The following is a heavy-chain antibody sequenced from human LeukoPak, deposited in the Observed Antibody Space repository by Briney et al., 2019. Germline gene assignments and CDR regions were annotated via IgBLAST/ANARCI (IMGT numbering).Heavy chain of an antibody. V-gene: IGHV3-7*01. Sequence: PGGSLRLSCAASGFTFSSYWMSWVRQAPGKGLEWVANIKQDGSEKYYVDSVKGRFTISRDNAKNSLYLKMNSLRAEDTAVYYCARDSSAVYSNYYYYYGMDVWGQGTTVTVSS. CDR1: GFTFSSYW. CDR2: IKQDGSEK. D-gene: IGHD4-11*01. J-gene: IGHJ6*02. CDR3: ARDSSAVYSNYYYYYGMDV.